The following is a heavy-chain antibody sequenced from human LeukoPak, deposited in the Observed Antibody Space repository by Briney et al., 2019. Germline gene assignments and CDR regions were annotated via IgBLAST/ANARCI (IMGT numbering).Heavy chain of an antibody. V-gene: IGHV4-34*01. D-gene: IGHD3-16*01. CDR2: INHSGST. CDR3: ARAYYDFLWGTHNWLDP. J-gene: IGHJ5*02. CDR1: GESFSDYY. Sequence: ETLSLTCAVCGESFSDYYWNWIRQPPGKGLEWIGEINHSGSTNYNPSLKSRVTISVDTSKNEFSLELSSVTAADTAVYYCARAYYDFLWGTHNWLDPWGQGTLVTASS.